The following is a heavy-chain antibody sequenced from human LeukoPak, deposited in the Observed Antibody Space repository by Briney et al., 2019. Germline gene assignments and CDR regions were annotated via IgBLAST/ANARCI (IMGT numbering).Heavy chain of an antibody. CDR3: ARLHGSGGQPFDP. D-gene: IGHD3-10*01. Sequence: SETLSLTCTVSGGSISSSSYYWGWIRQPPGKGLEWIGSIYYSGSTYYNPSLKSRVTISVDTSKNQFSLKLSSVTAADTAVYYCARLHGSGGQPFDPWGQGTLVTVSS. CDR1: GGSISSSSYY. CDR2: IYYSGST. J-gene: IGHJ5*02. V-gene: IGHV4-39*01.